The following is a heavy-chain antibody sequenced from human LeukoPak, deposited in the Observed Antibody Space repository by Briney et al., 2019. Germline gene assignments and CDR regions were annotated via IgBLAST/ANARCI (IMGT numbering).Heavy chain of an antibody. CDR2: IFYSGST. CDR1: GGSISSHY. CDR3: AREAEDYYYGMDV. J-gene: IGHJ6*02. Sequence: SETLSLTCTVSGGSISSHYWSWIRQPPGKGLEWIGYIFYSGSTNYNPSLKSRVTISVDTSKNQFSLKLSSVTAADTAVYYCAREAEDYYYGMDVWGQGTTVTVSS. V-gene: IGHV4-59*11.